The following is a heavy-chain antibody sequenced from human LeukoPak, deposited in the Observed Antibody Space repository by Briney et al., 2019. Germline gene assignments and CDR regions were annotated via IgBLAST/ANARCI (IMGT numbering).Heavy chain of an antibody. CDR2: ITGSSSYI. CDR3: ARDDLWGVTTVH. J-gene: IGHJ4*02. D-gene: IGHD4-17*01. Sequence: GGSLRLSCAASGFTFSSCSMNWVRQAPGKGLEWASSITGSSSYISYADSVKGRFTISRDNAKNSLYLQMNSLRAEDTAVYYCARDDLWGVTTVHWGQGTLVTVSS. V-gene: IGHV3-21*01. CDR1: GFTFSSCS.